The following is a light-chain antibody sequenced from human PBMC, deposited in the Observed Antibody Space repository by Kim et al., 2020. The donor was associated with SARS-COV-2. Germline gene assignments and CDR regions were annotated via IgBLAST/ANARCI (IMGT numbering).Light chain of an antibody. CDR2: KVS. J-gene: IGKJ5*01. V-gene: IGKV2-30*01. Sequence: DVVMTQSPLSLPVTLGQPASISCRSSQSLVYSDGNTYLNWFQQRQGQSPRRLIYKVSNRDSGVPDRFSGSGSGTDFTLKISRVEAEDVGVYYCMQGIHPITFGQGTRLEIK. CDR1: QSLVYSDGNTY. CDR3: MQGIHPIT.